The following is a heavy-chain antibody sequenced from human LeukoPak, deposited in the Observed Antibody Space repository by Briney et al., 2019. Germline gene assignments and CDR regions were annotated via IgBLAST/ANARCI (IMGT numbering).Heavy chain of an antibody. Sequence: SETLSLTCAVYGGSFSGYYWSWIRQPPGKGLEWIGEINHSGSTNYNPSLKSRVTISVDTSKNQFSLKLSSVTAADTAVYYCARMNGITVVRGVIYWFDPWGQGTLVTVSS. CDR2: INHSGST. CDR3: ARMNGITVVRGVIYWFDP. J-gene: IGHJ5*02. D-gene: IGHD3-10*01. V-gene: IGHV4-34*01. CDR1: GGSFSGYY.